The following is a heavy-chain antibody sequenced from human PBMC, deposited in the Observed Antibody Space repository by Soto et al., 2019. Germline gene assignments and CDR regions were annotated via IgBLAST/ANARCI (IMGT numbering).Heavy chain of an antibody. CDR3: ARSGDSIGYFHSTPFDY. V-gene: IGHV1-46*01. CDR1: GYTFTSYY. CDR2: INPSGGST. Sequence: ASVKVSCKASGYTFTSYYMHRVRQAPGQGLEWMGIINPSGGSTSYAQKFQGRVTMTRDTSTSTVYMELSSLRSEDTAVYYCARSGDSIGYFHSTPFDYWGQGTLVTVSS. D-gene: IGHD3-22*01. J-gene: IGHJ4*02.